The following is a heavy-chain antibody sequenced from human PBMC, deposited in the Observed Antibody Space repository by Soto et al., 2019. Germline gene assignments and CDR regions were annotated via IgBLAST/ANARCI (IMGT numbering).Heavy chain of an antibody. Sequence: GGSLRLSCAASGFTFDDYAMHWVRQAPGKGLEWVSLISWDGGSTYYADSVKGRFTISRDNSKNSLYLQMNSLRAEDTALYYCATSLTMVRGVRLYYYYYGMDVWGQGTTVTVSS. D-gene: IGHD3-10*01. J-gene: IGHJ6*02. V-gene: IGHV3-43D*03. CDR1: GFTFDDYA. CDR2: ISWDGGST. CDR3: ATSLTMVRGVRLYYYYYGMDV.